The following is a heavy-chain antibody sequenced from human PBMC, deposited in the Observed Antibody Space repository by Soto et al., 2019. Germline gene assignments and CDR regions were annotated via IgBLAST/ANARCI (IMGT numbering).Heavy chain of an antibody. CDR2: ISGSGSPT. D-gene: IGHD1-26*01. J-gene: IGHJ6*02. CDR1: GFTFSSYA. Sequence: GGSLRHCCAASGFTFSSYAMTLFRQAPGRGLEWVSAISGSGSPTYYADSVKGRFTISRDNSKNTLYLKMNSLRADDTAVYYCVRDISGGTYNYYYVIAVWGQGTTVTVSS. V-gene: IGHV3-23*01. CDR3: VRDISGGTYNYYYVIAV.